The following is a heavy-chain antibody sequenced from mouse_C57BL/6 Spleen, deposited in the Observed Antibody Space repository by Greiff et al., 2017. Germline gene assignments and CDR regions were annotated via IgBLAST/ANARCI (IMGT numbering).Heavy chain of an antibody. CDR3: ATLWLRGYFDV. J-gene: IGHJ1*03. CDR2: ISYDGSN. D-gene: IGHD2-2*01. V-gene: IGHV3-6*01. Sequence: EVQLQQSGPGLVKPSQSLSLTCSVTGYSITSGYYWNWIRQFPGNKLEWMGYISYDGSNNYNPSLKNRIAITRDTSKNQFFLKLNSVTTEDTATYYCATLWLRGYFDVWGTGTTVTVSS. CDR1: GYSITSGYY.